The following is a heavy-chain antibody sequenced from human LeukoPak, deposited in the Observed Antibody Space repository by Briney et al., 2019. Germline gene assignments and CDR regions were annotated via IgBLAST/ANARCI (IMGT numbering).Heavy chain of an antibody. CDR2: IYTSGST. CDR1: GGSISSGSYY. CDR3: ARDYYDSSGYYFPFDY. J-gene: IGHJ4*02. Sequence: SETLSLTCTVSGGSISSGSYYRSWIRQPAGKGLEWIGRIYTSGSTNYNPSLKSRVTISVDTSKNQFSLKLSSVTAADTAVYYCARDYYDSSGYYFPFDYWGQGTLVTVSS. D-gene: IGHD3-22*01. V-gene: IGHV4-61*02.